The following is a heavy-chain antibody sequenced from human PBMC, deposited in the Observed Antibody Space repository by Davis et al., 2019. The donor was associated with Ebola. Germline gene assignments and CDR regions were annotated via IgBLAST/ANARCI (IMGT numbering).Heavy chain of an antibody. D-gene: IGHD2-2*01. CDR2: INPNGGST. Sequence: ASVKVSCKASGYTFITYYIHWVRQAPGQGLEWMGIINPNGGSTGYAQKFQGRVTMTRNTSISTAYMELSSLRSEDTAVYYCARGRGFVVVPAATGPRDYYYGMDVWGQGTTVTVSS. CDR1: GYTFITYY. J-gene: IGHJ6*02. V-gene: IGHV1-46*01. CDR3: ARGRGFVVVPAATGPRDYYYGMDV.